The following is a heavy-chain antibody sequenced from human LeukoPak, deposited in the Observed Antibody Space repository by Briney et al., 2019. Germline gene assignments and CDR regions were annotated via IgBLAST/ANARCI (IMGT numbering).Heavy chain of an antibody. CDR3: ATGAASIGWLSHDH. CDR2: ISGSARIT. D-gene: IGHD2-15*01. Sequence: GGSLRLSCAASGFTFSSFSMSWVRQTPGKGLEWVSDISGSARITKYADSVKGRFIISRDNSKNTLFLQMNSLTAEDTAVYYCATGAASIGWLSHDHWGQGTLVTVSS. J-gene: IGHJ4*02. CDR1: GFTFSSFS. V-gene: IGHV3-23*01.